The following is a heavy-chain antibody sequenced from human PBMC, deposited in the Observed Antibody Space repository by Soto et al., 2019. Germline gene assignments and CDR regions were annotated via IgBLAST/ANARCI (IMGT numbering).Heavy chain of an antibody. V-gene: IGHV3-23*01. CDR3: ARDGREYQLLVGASGY. Sequence: GGSLRLSCAASGFTFSSYAMSWVRQAPGKGLEWVSAISGSGSSTYYADSVKGRFTISRDNAKNTLYLQMNSLRAEDTAVYYCARDGREYQLLVGASGYWGQGTLVTVSS. J-gene: IGHJ4*02. D-gene: IGHD2-2*01. CDR2: ISGSGSST. CDR1: GFTFSSYA.